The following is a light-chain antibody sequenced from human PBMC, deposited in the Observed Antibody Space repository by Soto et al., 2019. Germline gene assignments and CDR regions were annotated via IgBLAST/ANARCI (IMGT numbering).Light chain of an antibody. J-gene: IGLJ3*02. CDR3: SSYTSSNTLV. CDR2: EVT. Sequence: QSALTQPASVSGSPGQSITISCTGTSNDVGGHNYVSWYQQHPGKAPKLMIYEVTNRPSGVSNRFSGSKSGNTASLTISGLQVEDEADYYCSSYTSSNTLVFGGGTKVTVL. CDR1: SNDVGGHNY. V-gene: IGLV2-14*03.